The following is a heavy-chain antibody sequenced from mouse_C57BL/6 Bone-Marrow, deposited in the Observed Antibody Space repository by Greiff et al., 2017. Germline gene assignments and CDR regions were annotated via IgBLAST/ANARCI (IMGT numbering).Heavy chain of an antibody. Sequence: QVQLQQPGAELVMPGASVKLSCKASGYTFTSYWMHWVKQRTGQGLEWIGEIDPSDSYTNYNQKFKGKSTLTVDKSSSTAYMQLRSLTSEDSAVYYCARDDGSSYDWYFDVWGTGTTVTVSA. D-gene: IGHD1-1*01. CDR3: ARDDGSSYDWYFDV. J-gene: IGHJ1*03. V-gene: IGHV1-69*01. CDR1: GYTFTSYW. CDR2: IDPSDSYT.